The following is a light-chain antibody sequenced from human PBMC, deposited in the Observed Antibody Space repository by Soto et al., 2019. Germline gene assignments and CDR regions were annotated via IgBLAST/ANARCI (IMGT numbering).Light chain of an antibody. CDR3: QQYHSQTWT. Sequence: DIQLTQSPSTLSASVGDRVTITCRASQSVSTWLAWYQQRPGKAPKLLIYQASTLESGVPSGFSGNGFGTEFTLTFSSLQPDDFAIYYCQQYHSQTWTFGQGTKVNIK. V-gene: IGKV1-5*03. CDR1: QSVSTW. CDR2: QAS. J-gene: IGKJ1*01.